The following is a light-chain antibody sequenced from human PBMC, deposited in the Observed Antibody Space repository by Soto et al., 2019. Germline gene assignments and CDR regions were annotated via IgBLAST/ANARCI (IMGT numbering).Light chain of an antibody. V-gene: IGKV1-9*01. CDR1: QGISSY. Sequence: IQLTQSPSSLSASVGDRVTITCRASQGISSYFAWYQQKPGRAPKFLIYVASTLQSRVPSRFSGSGSGTDFTLTISILQPEDFANYYCQQFDSYPLTFGPGTKVDIK. CDR2: VAS. J-gene: IGKJ3*01. CDR3: QQFDSYPLT.